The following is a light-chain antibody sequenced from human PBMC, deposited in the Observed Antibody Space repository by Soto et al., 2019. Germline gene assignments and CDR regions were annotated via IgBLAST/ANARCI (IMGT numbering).Light chain of an antibody. V-gene: IGLV2-8*01. Sequence: QSVLTQPPSASGSPGQSFTISCTGTSSDVGGYNYVSWYQQYPGRAPKLMIYEVTNRPSGVPDRFSGSKSGNTASLTVSGLPAEAAADYYCSSYAASNNFYFVFGGGTKITVL. CDR2: EVT. CDR1: SSDVGGYNY. J-gene: IGLJ3*02. CDR3: SSYAASNNFYFV.